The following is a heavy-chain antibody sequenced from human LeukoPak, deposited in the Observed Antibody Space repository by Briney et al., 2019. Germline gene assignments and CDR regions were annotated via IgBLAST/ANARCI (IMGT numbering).Heavy chain of an antibody. V-gene: IGHV4-4*07. CDR3: ARRVIAATLDY. CDR1: GGSISSYY. CDR2: MYSSGTT. D-gene: IGHD2/OR15-2a*01. J-gene: IGHJ4*02. Sequence: SETLSLTCTVSGGSISSYYWSWIRQPAGEGLEWIGRMYSSGTTNYSPSLNSRVTMSADTSKNEISLRLSSVTAADTAIYYCARRVIAATLDYWGRGTLVTVSA.